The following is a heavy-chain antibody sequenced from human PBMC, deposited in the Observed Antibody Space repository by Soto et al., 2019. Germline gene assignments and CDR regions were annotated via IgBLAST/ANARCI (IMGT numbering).Heavy chain of an antibody. J-gene: IGHJ4*02. CDR2: IYYRGST. CDR3: ARSLPYGYNAYYFDY. D-gene: IGHD5-12*01. CDR1: GGSLSSLDYY. Sequence: QVQLQESGPGLVKPSQTLSLSCIVSGGSLSSLDYYWSWIRQHPGKGLEWIGYIYYRGSTYYNPSLKSRVTISAGTSQNQFSLKLSSVAAADTAVYYCARSLPYGYNAYYFDYWGQGTLVTVSS. V-gene: IGHV4-31*03.